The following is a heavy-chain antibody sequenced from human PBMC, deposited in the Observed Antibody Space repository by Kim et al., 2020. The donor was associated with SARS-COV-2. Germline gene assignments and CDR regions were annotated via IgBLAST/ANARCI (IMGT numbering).Heavy chain of an antibody. J-gene: IGHJ6*02. Sequence: GGSLRLSCAASGFTFDDYAMHWVRQAPGKGLEWVSGISWNSGRIGYADSVKGRFTISRDNATNSLYLQMNSLRAEDTALYYCAKDQYSGYDLQSYGMDVWGQGTTVTVSS. D-gene: IGHD5-12*01. CDR3: AKDQYSGYDLQSYGMDV. CDR2: ISWNSGRI. CDR1: GFTFDDYA. V-gene: IGHV3-9*01.